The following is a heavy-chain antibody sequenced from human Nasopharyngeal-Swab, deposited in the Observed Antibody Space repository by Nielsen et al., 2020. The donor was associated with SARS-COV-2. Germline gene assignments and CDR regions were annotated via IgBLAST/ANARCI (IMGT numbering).Heavy chain of an antibody. J-gene: IGHJ4*02. Sequence: GESLKISCVASGVIFSKYWMHWVRRAPGKGLVWVSRIDTVARITDYADSVKGRFTIFRDNARNTLYLQMNRLRAEDTAVYFCASDLGGIGAFWGQGALVTVSS. CDR2: IDTVARIT. CDR3: ASDLGGIGAF. V-gene: IGHV3-74*01. CDR1: GVIFSKYW. D-gene: IGHD3-16*01.